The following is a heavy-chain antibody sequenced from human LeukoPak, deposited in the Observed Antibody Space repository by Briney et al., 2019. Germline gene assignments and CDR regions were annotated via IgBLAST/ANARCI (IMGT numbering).Heavy chain of an antibody. CDR2: INHSGST. D-gene: IGHD3-10*01. Sequence: SETLSLTCAVYGGSFSGYYWSWIRQPPGKGLEWIWEINHSGSTNYNPSLKSRVTISVDTSKNQFSLKLSSVTAADTAVYYCARVLEVYYGSGSYWGFDYWGQGTLVTVSS. CDR1: GGSFSGYY. CDR3: ARVLEVYYGSGSYWGFDY. J-gene: IGHJ4*02. V-gene: IGHV4-34*01.